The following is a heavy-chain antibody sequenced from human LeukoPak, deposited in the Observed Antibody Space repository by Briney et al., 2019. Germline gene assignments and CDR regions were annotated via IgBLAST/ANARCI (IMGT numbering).Heavy chain of an antibody. Sequence: ASVKVSCKASGYSFTGYYIHWVRQAPGQGLEWMGWINPNSGGTSYVQKFQGWVTMTRDTSISTAYMELNSLRSNDTAVYYCARGEERSFYYYYGMDVWGQGTTVTVSS. CDR1: GYSFTGYY. CDR3: ARGEERSFYYYYGMDV. J-gene: IGHJ6*02. V-gene: IGHV1-2*04. CDR2: INPNSGGT. D-gene: IGHD1-1*01.